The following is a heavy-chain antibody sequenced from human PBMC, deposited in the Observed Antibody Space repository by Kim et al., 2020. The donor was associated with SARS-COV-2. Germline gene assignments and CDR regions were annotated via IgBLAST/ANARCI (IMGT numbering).Heavy chain of an antibody. V-gene: IGHV3-30*01. J-gene: IGHJ6*03. Sequence: YADSVKGRSTISRDNSKDTLYLQMNSLRAEDTAVYYCARTENYYYYMDVWGKGTTVTVSS. CDR3: ARTENYYYYMDV.